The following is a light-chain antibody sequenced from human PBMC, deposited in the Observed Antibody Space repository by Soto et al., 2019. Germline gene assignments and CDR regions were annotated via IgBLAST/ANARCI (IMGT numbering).Light chain of an antibody. J-gene: IGLJ1*01. V-gene: IGLV1-44*01. CDR2: SDN. CDR1: SSNIGSTR. CDR3: AAWDNSLNGYV. Sequence: QSVLTQPPPASGTHLQRVPISCSGASSNIGSTRANWYRQLPGTAPKLLIYSDNQRPSGVPDRFSGSKSGTSASLAISGLQSEDEADYYCAAWDNSLNGYVFGTGTKVTVL.